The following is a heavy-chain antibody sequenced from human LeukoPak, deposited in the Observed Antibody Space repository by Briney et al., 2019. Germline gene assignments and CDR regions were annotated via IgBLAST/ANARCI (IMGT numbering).Heavy chain of an antibody. CDR1: GFTFSSYW. CDR2: INGDGRDK. CDR3: ARGVDSAIDW. D-gene: IGHD3-9*01. J-gene: IGHJ4*02. V-gene: IGHV3-7*01. Sequence: GGSLRLSCAVSGFTFSSYWMNWVRQAPGKGLEWVANINGDGRDKYYVGSVRGRFTISRDNADNALYLQMNSLRGDDTALYYCARGVDSAIDWWVQGTLVTVSS.